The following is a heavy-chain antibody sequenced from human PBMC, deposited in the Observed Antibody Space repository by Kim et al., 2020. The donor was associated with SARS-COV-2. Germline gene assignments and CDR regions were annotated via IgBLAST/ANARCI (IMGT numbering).Heavy chain of an antibody. D-gene: IGHD1-1*01. Sequence: TGYAQQFHGRVTMTRSTSISTAYMELSSLRSDDTAVYYCARGRPYGNASYWGQGTRVTVSS. CDR2: T. V-gene: IGHV1-8*01. CDR3: ARGRPYGNASY. J-gene: IGHJ4*02.